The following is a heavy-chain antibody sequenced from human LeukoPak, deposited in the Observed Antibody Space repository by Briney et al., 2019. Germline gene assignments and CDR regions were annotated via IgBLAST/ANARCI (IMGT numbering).Heavy chain of an antibody. J-gene: IGHJ5*02. CDR3: ARARSPSSGYLLRDHNWFDP. V-gene: IGHV1-69*05. CDR2: IVPIFGTA. Sequence: ASVKVSCKASGGTFSSYAISWARQAPGQGLEWMGGIVPIFGTANYAQKFQGRVTITTDESTSTAYMELSSLRSEDTAVYYCARARSPSSGYLLRDHNWFDPWGQGTLVTVSS. CDR1: GGTFSSYA. D-gene: IGHD3-22*01.